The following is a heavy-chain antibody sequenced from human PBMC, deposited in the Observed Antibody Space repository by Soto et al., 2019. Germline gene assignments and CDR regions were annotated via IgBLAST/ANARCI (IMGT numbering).Heavy chain of an antibody. CDR2: ISAHSGST. CDR1: GYTFTSYN. D-gene: IGHD4-17*01. Sequence: ASVKVSCKTSGYTFTSYNINWVRQAPGQGLEWLGWISAHSGSTKNKEKVQGRITLTTDTSTKTGYMELWSLTPDDTAVYFCARDYGATSPDDFDYWGQGTLVTVSS. V-gene: IGHV1-18*04. J-gene: IGHJ4*02. CDR3: ARDYGATSPDDFDY.